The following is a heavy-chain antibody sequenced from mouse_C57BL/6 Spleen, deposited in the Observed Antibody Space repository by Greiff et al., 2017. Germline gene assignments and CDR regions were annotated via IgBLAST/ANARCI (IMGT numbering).Heavy chain of an antibody. V-gene: IGHV1-82*01. Sequence: VQLQQSGPELVKPGASVKISCKASGYAFSSSWMNWVKQRPGKGLEWIGRIYPGDGDTNYNGKFKGKATLTADKSSSTAYMQLSSLTSEDSAVYFCSEGDYGSPFDYWGQGTTLTVSS. CDR3: SEGDYGSPFDY. CDR1: GYAFSSSW. CDR2: IYPGDGDT. J-gene: IGHJ2*01. D-gene: IGHD1-1*01.